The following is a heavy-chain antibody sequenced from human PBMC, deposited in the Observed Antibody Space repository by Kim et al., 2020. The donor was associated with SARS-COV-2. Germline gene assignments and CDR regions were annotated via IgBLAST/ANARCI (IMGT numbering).Heavy chain of an antibody. CDR3: ARDRLLWFGELLGDWFDP. J-gene: IGHJ5*02. V-gene: IGHV6-1*01. Sequence: SQTLSLTCAISGDSVSSNSAAWNWIRQSPSRGLEWLGRTYYRSKWYNDYAVSVKSRITINPDTSKNQFSLQLNSVTPEDTAVYYCARDRLLWFGELLGDWFDPWGQGTLVTVSS. D-gene: IGHD3-10*01. CDR1: GDSVSSNSAA. CDR2: TYYRSKWYN.